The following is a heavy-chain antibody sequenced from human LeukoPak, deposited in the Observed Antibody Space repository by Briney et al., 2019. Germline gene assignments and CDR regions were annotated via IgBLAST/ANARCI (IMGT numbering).Heavy chain of an antibody. D-gene: IGHD4-11*01. V-gene: IGHV1-24*01. CDR3: ATDPDDYSNYVSY. CDR2: FDPEDGET. CDR1: GYPLTELS. J-gene: IGHJ4*02. Sequence: ASVKVSCKVSGYPLTELSMHWVRQAPGKGLEWMGGFDPEDGETIYAQKFQGRVTMTEDTSTDTAYMELSSLRSEDTAVYYCATDPDDYSNYVSYWGQGTLVTVSS.